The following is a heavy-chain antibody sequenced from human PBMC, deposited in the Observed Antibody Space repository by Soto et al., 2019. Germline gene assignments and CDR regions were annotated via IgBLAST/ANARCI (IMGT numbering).Heavy chain of an antibody. Sequence: LRLSCAASGFTFSSYSMNWVRQAPGKGLEWVSYISSSSSTIYYADSVKGRFTISRDNAKNSLYLQMNSLRDEDTAVYYCAITYSSGWYFSGHYGMDVWGQGTTVTVSS. V-gene: IGHV3-48*02. CDR2: ISSSSSTI. D-gene: IGHD6-19*01. J-gene: IGHJ6*02. CDR1: GFTFSSYS. CDR3: AITYSSGWYFSGHYGMDV.